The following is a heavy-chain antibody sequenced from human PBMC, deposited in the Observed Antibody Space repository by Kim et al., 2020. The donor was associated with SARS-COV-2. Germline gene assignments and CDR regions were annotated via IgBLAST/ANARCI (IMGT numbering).Heavy chain of an antibody. CDR3: ARDGNPDGTYYYFDY. D-gene: IGHD1-1*01. V-gene: IGHV3-30*04. Sequence: GGSLRLSCAASGFTFSSCAMHWVRQSPGKGLEWVALISYDGRNQYYADSVKGRFTISRDNSKNTVYLQMNSLRAEDTAVYYCARDGNPDGTYYYFDYWGQGTLVTVSS. CDR1: GFTFSSCA. J-gene: IGHJ4*02. CDR2: ISYDGRNQ.